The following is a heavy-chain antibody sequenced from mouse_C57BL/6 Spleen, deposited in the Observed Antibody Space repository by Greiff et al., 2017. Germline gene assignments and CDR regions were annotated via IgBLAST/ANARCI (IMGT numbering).Heavy chain of an antibody. D-gene: IGHD4-1*01. CDR1: GYTFTSYW. CDR3: ARSLWAEDYFDF. CDR2: IDPNSGGT. J-gene: IGHJ2*01. Sequence: VQLQQPGAELVKPGASVKLSCKASGYTFTSYWMHWVKQRPGRGLEWIGRIDPNSGGTKYNEQLTSKATLTVDKPSSTAYMQLSSLTSEDSAVYYCARSLWAEDYFDFWGQGTTRTGSS. V-gene: IGHV1-72*01.